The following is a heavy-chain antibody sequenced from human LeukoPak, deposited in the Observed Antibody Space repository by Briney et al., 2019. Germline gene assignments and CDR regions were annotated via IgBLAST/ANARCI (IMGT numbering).Heavy chain of an antibody. D-gene: IGHD3-22*01. V-gene: IGHV4-39*02. CDR2: IYYSGST. CDR1: GGSISSTNYF. CDR3: AREDYYDSSGYLDY. J-gene: IGHJ4*02. Sequence: SETLSLTCTVSGGSISSTNYFWGWIRQPPGMGLEWIGSIYYSGSTCYNPSLKSRVTISVDTSKNQFSLKLSSVTAADSAVYYCAREDYYDSSGYLDYWGQGTLVTVSS.